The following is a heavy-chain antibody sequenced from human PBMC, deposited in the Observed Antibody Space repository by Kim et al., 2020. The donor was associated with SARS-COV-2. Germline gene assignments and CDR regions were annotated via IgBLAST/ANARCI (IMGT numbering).Heavy chain of an antibody. Sequence: SETLSLTCAVYGGSFSGYYWSWIRQPPGKGLEWIGEINHSGSTNYNPSLKSRVTISVDTSKNQFSLKLSSVTAADTAVYYCARGTAVIAAAGVCNWFDPWGQGTLVTVSS. J-gene: IGHJ5*02. V-gene: IGHV4-34*01. CDR3: ARGTAVIAAAGVCNWFDP. CDR1: GGSFSGYY. D-gene: IGHD6-13*01. CDR2: INHSGST.